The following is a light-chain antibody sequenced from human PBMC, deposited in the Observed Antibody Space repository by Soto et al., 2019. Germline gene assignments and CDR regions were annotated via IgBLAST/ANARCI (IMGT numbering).Light chain of an antibody. CDR3: QQYNSWPYT. J-gene: IGKJ2*01. V-gene: IGKV3-15*01. Sequence: EIVMTQSPGTLSVSPGESATLSWRASQNVSSSLDWYQQKPGQAPRLLIYRASTRATDIPARFSGSGSGTEFTLTISSLRSEDFAVYYCQQYNSWPYTFGQGTKLEIK. CDR1: QNVSSS. CDR2: RAS.